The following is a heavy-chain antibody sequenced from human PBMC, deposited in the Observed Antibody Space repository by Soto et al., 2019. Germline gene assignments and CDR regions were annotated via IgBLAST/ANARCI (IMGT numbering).Heavy chain of an antibody. Sequence: ASVKVSCKASGGTFSSYTISWVRQAPGQGLEWMGRIIPILGIANYAQKFQGRVTITADKSTSTAYMELSSLRSEDTAVYYCARAPVDIVVDDAFDIWGQGTMVTVSS. CDR3: ARAPVDIVVDDAFDI. J-gene: IGHJ3*02. CDR1: GGTFSSYT. CDR2: IIPILGIA. V-gene: IGHV1-69*02. D-gene: IGHD5-12*01.